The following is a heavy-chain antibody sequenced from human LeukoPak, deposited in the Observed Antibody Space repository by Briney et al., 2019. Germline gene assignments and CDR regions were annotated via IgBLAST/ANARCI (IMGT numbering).Heavy chain of an antibody. Sequence: GGSLRLSCAVSGFTVTSNYMSWVRQAPGKGLEWVSVIYSGGPKYYADSVKGRFSISTDNSKNSLYLQMNSLRAEDTAVYYCAKDVGSSWSYYFDYWGQGTLVTVSS. CDR3: AKDVGSSWSYYFDY. CDR2: IYSGGPK. J-gene: IGHJ4*02. D-gene: IGHD6-13*01. CDR1: GFTVTSNY. V-gene: IGHV3-66*01.